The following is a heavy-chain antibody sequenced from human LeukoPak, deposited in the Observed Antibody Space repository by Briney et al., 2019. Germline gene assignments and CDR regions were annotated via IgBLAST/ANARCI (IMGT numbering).Heavy chain of an antibody. CDR1: GFTFSSYW. Sequence: GGSLRLSCAASGFTFSSYWMSWVRQAPGKGLEWVANIKQDGSEKYYVDSVKGRLTISRDNAKNSLYLQMNSLRAEDTAVYYCARVYSGWYLDAFDIWGQGTMVTVSS. D-gene: IGHD6-19*01. CDR2: IKQDGSEK. V-gene: IGHV3-7*01. J-gene: IGHJ3*02. CDR3: ARVYSGWYLDAFDI.